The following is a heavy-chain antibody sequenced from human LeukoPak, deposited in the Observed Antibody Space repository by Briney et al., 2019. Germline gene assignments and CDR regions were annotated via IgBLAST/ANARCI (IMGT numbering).Heavy chain of an antibody. J-gene: IGHJ4*02. Sequence: KASETLSLTCAVYGGSFSSYYWSWIRQPAGKGLEWIGRIYTSGSTNYNPSLKSRVTMSVDTSRNQFSLKLSSVTAADTAVYYCARDATYCSSTSCYVFGHYDYWGQGTLVTVSS. V-gene: IGHV4-4*07. CDR3: ARDATYCSSTSCYVFGHYDY. D-gene: IGHD2-2*01. CDR1: GGSFSSYY. CDR2: IYTSGST.